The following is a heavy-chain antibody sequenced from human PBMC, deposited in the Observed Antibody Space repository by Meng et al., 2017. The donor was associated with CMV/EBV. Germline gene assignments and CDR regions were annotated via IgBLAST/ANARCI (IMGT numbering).Heavy chain of an antibody. J-gene: IGHJ5*02. CDR2: INSDGSST. V-gene: IGHV3-74*01. Sequence: GGSLRLSCAASGFTFSSYWMHWVRQAPGKGLVWVSRINSDGSSTSYADSVKGLFTISRDNAKNTLYLQMNSLRAEDTAVYYCARGGANMVRGLLDWFDPWGQGTLVTVSS. CDR1: GFTFSSYW. D-gene: IGHD3-10*01. CDR3: ARGGANMVRGLLDWFDP.